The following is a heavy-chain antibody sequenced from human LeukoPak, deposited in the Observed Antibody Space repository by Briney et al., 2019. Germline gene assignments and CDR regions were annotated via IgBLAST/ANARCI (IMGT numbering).Heavy chain of an antibody. CDR3: ARDRVVVATTTPPYWYFDL. Sequence: GGSLRLSCAASGLSFSNYAMYWVRQAPGKGLEWVSAIGGTGGNIFYTDSVKGRFTISRDNAKNSLYLHMNSLRVEDTALYYCARDRVVVATTTPPYWYFDLWGRGTLVTVSS. V-gene: IGHV3-21*04. CDR2: IGGTGGNI. D-gene: IGHD2-15*01. CDR1: GLSFSNYA. J-gene: IGHJ2*01.